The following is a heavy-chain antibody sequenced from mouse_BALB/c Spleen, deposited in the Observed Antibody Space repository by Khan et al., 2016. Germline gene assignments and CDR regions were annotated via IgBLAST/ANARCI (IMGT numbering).Heavy chain of an antibody. J-gene: IGHJ2*01. CDR3: ARSPLYGYDPYYFDY. V-gene: IGHV3-2*02. Sequence: EVQLQESGPGLVKPSQSLSLTCNVTGYSITSDYAWNWIRQFPGNKLEWMGYISYSGSSSYNPSLKSRISVTRDTSKNQFFLQLNSVTTEDTATXYCARSPLYGYDPYYFDYWGLGTTLTVSS. CDR1: GYSITSDYA. CDR2: ISYSGSS. D-gene: IGHD2-2*01.